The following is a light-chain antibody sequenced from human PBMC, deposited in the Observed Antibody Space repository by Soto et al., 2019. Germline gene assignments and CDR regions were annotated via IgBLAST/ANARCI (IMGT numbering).Light chain of an antibody. V-gene: IGLV3-21*02. CDR1: NIGSES. J-gene: IGLJ3*02. CDR2: DDS. CDR3: QVWDTSSDHSWV. Sequence: SYELTQPPSVSVAPGQTARITCGGDNIGSESVHWYQQKPGQAPVLVVYDDSDRPSGILERFSGSNSGNTATLTISRVEAGDEADYYCQVWDTSSDHSWVFGGGTKLTVL.